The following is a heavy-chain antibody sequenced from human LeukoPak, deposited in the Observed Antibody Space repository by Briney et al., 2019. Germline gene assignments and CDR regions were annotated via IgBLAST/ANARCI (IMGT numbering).Heavy chain of an antibody. CDR2: ISWNSGGI. J-gene: IGHJ6*02. CDR3: AKDGKTYYYDSSGYYYYYYGMDV. V-gene: IGHV3-9*01. Sequence: GGSLRLSCAASGFTFDDYAMHWVRQAPGKGLEWVSGISWNSGGIGYADSVKGRFTISRDNAKNSLYLQMNSLRAEDTALYYCAKDGKTYYYDSSGYYYYYYGMDVWGQGTTVTVSS. D-gene: IGHD3-22*01. CDR1: GFTFDDYA.